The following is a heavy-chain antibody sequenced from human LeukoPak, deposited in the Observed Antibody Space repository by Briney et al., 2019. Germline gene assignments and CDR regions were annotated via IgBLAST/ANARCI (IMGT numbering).Heavy chain of an antibody. J-gene: IGHJ5*02. Sequence: SETLSLTCAVSGDSISSGYYWGWIRQPPGKGLEWIGSIYHSGSTYYNPSLESRVTISVDTSKNQFSLKLNSVTAADTAVYYCAPRGDIEHSYGYGKWFDPWGQGTRVTVSS. D-gene: IGHD5-18*01. V-gene: IGHV4-38-2*01. CDR1: GDSISSGYY. CDR2: IYHSGST. CDR3: APRGDIEHSYGYGKWFDP.